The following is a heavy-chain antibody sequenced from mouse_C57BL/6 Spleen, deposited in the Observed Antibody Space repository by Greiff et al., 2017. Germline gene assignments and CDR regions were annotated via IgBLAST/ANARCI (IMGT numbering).Heavy chain of an antibody. Sequence: EVMLVESEGGLVQPGSSMKLSCTASGFTFSDYYMAWVRQVPEKGLEWVANINYDGSSTYYLDSLKSRFIISRDNAKNILYLQMSSLKSEDTATYYCARAQAYYSNSYYFDYWGQGTTLTVSS. V-gene: IGHV5-16*01. CDR2: INYDGSST. D-gene: IGHD2-5*01. CDR3: ARAQAYYSNSYYFDY. CDR1: GFTFSDYY. J-gene: IGHJ2*01.